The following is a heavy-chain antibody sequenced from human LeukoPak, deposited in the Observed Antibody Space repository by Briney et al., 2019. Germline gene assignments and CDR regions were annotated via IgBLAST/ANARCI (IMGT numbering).Heavy chain of an antibody. V-gene: IGHV4-39*07. CDR2: MYYTGDT. CDR1: GGSISSRTYF. D-gene: IGHD6-13*01. Sequence: PSETLSLTCAVSGGSISSRTYFWGWIRQPPGGSLEWIGSMYYTGDTYYNPSLNCRVAMSIDTSNNQFSLKLSSLTAADTAVYYCARDRGHYSSTWYTWFDPWGQGILVTVSS. J-gene: IGHJ5*02. CDR3: ARDRGHYSSTWYTWFDP.